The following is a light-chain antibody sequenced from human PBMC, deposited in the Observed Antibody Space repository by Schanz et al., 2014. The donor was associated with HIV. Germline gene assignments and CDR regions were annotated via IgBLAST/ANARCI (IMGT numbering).Light chain of an antibody. Sequence: QLVLTQPPSASGTPGQRVTISCSVSNSNIRSNTIHWYQHLPGTAPKLLIYATYNRPSGVPDRFSGSESGTSASLAISGLQSEDEADFYCATWDDSLKGWVFGGGTKLTVL. CDR1: NSNIRSNT. CDR2: ATY. CDR3: ATWDDSLKGWV. V-gene: IGLV1-44*01. J-gene: IGLJ3*02.